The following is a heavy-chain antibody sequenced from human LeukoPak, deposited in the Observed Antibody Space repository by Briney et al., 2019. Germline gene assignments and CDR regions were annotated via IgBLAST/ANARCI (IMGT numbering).Heavy chain of an antibody. V-gene: IGHV1-8*01. CDR1: GYTFSSYE. Sequence: GASVKVSCKTSGYTFSSYEINWVRQATGRGLEWVGWMNPKTGKTAYARNLQGRVTITRDTSISTAYMDLSGLRSEDTAVYYCARDQNRWGQGTLVTVSS. CDR3: ARDQNR. J-gene: IGHJ5*02. CDR2: MNPKTGKT.